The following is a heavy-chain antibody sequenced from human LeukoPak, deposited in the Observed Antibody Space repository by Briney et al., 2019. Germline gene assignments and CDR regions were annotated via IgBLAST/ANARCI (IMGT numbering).Heavy chain of an antibody. D-gene: IGHD3-3*01. CDR1: GYSISSSYY. J-gene: IGHJ4*02. CDR3: ARSFGYYDFWSGYSADY. V-gene: IGHV4-38-2*01. Sequence: PSETLSLTCAVSGYSISSSYYWGWIRRPPWKGLEWIGSIYYSGSTYYNPSLKGRVTISVDTSKNQFSLKLSSVTAADTAVYYCARSFGYYDFWSGYSADYWGQGTLVTVSS. CDR2: IYYSGST.